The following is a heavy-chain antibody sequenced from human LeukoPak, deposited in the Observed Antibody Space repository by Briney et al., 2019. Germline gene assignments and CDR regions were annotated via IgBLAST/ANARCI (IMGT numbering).Heavy chain of an antibody. CDR1: GFTFSSYG. CDR3: AKDLSGELRDY. J-gene: IGHJ4*02. V-gene: IGHV3-30*18. CDR2: ISYDGSNK. D-gene: IGHD1-26*01. Sequence: PGGSLRLSCAASGFTFSSYGMHWVRQAPGKGLEWVAVISYDGSNKYYADSVKGRFTISRDNSKNTLYLQMNSLRAEDTAVYYCAKDLSGELRDYWGQGTLVTVSS.